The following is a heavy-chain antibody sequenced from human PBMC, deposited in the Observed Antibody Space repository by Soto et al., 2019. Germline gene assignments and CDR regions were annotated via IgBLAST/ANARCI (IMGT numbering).Heavy chain of an antibody. CDR3: ARDNYGAMLDF. CDR1: GGSILNGGHY. Sequence: QVQLQESGPGLLKPSQTLSLTCTVSGGSILNGGHYWTWIRQHPGKGLEWIGRIFFSGNPHYNPALKSRLTFALDTAKNQFSLKLTSVTAADTAIYYCARDNYGAMLDFWGPGTLVTVSS. V-gene: IGHV4-31*03. CDR2: IFFSGNP. J-gene: IGHJ4*02. D-gene: IGHD4-17*01.